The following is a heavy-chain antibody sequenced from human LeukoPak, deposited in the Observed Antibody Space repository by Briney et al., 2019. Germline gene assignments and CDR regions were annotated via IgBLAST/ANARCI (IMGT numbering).Heavy chain of an antibody. CDR2: ISGSGGST. CDR1: GFTFSSYA. D-gene: IGHD4-11*01. CDR3: AKVTTKGYYYYGMDV. Sequence: GGSLRLSCAASGFTFSSYAMSWVRQAPGKGLEWVSGISGSGGSTYYADSVKGRFTISRDNSKNTLYLQMNSLRAEDTAVYYCAKVTTKGYYYYGMDVWGQGTTVTVSS. V-gene: IGHV3-23*01. J-gene: IGHJ6*02.